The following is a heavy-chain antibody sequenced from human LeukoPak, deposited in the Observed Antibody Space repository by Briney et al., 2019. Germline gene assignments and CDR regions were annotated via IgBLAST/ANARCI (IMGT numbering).Heavy chain of an antibody. CDR1: GFTFSLYT. CDR2: ISYDGSDK. V-gene: IGHV3-30*04. Sequence: GGSLRLSCAASGFTFSLYTMHWVRQAPGKGLEWVAVISYDGSDKYYADSVKGRFTISRDNSKNTLFLQMNSLSAEDTAVYFCARDSYYDSSGYLDYWGQGTLVTVSS. J-gene: IGHJ4*02. CDR3: ARDSYYDSSGYLDY. D-gene: IGHD3-22*01.